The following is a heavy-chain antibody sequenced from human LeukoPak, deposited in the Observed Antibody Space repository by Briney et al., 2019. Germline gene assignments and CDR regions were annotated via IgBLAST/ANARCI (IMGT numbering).Heavy chain of an antibody. V-gene: IGHV4-38-2*02. CDR1: GYSISSGYY. CDR2: INHSGST. Sequence: SETLSLTCTVSGYSISSGYYWSWIRQPPGKGLEWIGEINHSGSTNYNPSLKSRVTISVDTSKNQFSLKLSSVTAADTAVYYCARGEAVFDYWGQGTLVTVSS. J-gene: IGHJ4*02. D-gene: IGHD1-26*01. CDR3: ARGEAVFDY.